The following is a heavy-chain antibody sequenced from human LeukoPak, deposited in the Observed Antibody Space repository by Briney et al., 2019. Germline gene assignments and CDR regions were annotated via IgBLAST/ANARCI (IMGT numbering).Heavy chain of an antibody. CDR2: ISDSGGST. D-gene: IGHD3/OR15-3a*01. CDR3: AKRGVVIRVVLVGFHKEAYYFES. J-gene: IGHJ4*02. CDR1: GITLSNYG. Sequence: GGSLRLSCAVSGITLSNYGMSWVRQAPGKGLEWVAGISDSGGSTKYADSVKGRFTISRGNPKNTLFLQMNSLRAEDTAVYFCAKRGVVIRVVLVGFHKEAYYFESWGQGALVTVSS. V-gene: IGHV3-23*01.